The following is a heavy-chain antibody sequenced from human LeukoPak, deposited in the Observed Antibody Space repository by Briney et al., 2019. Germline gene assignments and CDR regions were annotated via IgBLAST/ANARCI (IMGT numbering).Heavy chain of an antibody. CDR2: IIPIFGTA. J-gene: IGHJ5*02. CDR1: GGTFSSYA. CDR3: ARLYSSSWYNWFDP. V-gene: IGHV1-69*13. Sequence: GASVKVSCKASGGTFSSYAISWVRQAPGQGLEWMGGIIPIFGTANYAQKFQGRVTITADESTSTAYMELSSPRSEDTAVYYCARLYSSSWYNWFDPWGQGTLVTVSS. D-gene: IGHD6-13*01.